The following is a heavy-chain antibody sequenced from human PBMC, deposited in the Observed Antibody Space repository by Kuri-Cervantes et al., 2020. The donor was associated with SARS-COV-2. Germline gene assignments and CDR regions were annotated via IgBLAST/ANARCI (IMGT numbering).Heavy chain of an antibody. CDR2: ITASSTFT. CDR1: GFTFSSYS. Sequence: GESLKISCAASGFTFSSYSMTWVRQAPGKGLEWVSSITASSTFTHYADSLRGRFTISRDNAKNTLYLQMNSLRAEDTAVYYCARDRYNWNIDFWGQGTLVTVSS. J-gene: IGHJ4*02. CDR3: ARDRYNWNIDF. V-gene: IGHV3-21*01. D-gene: IGHD1-20*01.